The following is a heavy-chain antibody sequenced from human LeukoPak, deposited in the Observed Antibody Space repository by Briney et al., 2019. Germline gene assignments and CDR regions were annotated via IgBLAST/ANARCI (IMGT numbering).Heavy chain of an antibody. J-gene: IGHJ3*02. CDR1: GFSFSSYW. Sequence: PGGSLRLSCAASGFSFSSYWMHWVRQAPGKGPVWVSFIKTDGRTTRYADSVTGRFTISRDNAKNTLFLQMNSLRAEDTAVYYCVRGANDAFDIWGHGTMVTVSS. CDR3: VRGANDAFDI. V-gene: IGHV3-74*01. CDR2: IKTDGRTT.